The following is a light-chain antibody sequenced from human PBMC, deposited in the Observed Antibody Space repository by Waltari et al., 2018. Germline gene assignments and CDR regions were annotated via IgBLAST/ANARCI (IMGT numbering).Light chain of an antibody. J-gene: IGLJ3*02. CDR1: SPNPGSKL. CDR3: ASWDDSLSHWV. V-gene: IGLV1-47*01. Sequence: QSVPTQPPSASGTPGQRVSISCSGSSPNPGSKLVSCYPQLPGSAPKLLSIRNTQRSSGGPDRFSASKSGTSASLAISGLRSDDEGYYYCASWDDSLSHWVFGGGTKVTVL. CDR2: RNT.